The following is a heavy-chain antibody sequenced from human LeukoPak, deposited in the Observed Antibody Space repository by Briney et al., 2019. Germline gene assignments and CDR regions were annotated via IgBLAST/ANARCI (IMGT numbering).Heavy chain of an antibody. J-gene: IGHJ4*02. CDR1: GFTFSSYW. V-gene: IGHV3-74*01. CDR3: ARLYGDYGPYFDY. CDR2: INSDGSST. D-gene: IGHD4-17*01. Sequence: GGSLRLSCAASGFTFSSYWMHWVRQAPGKGLVWVSRINSDGSSTSYADSVKGRFTISRDNAKNTLYLQMNSLRAEDTAVYYCARLYGDYGPYFDYWGQGTLVTVSS.